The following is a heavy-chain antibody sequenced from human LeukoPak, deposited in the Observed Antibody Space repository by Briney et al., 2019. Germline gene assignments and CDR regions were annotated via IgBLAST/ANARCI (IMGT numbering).Heavy chain of an antibody. CDR1: GFTFSAYA. Sequence: GGSLRLSCAASGFTFSAYAMRWVRQAPGKGLEWVSAIGGGSGGTTIYAESVKDRFIISRYDSKNTLYLEMSSLRGDDSAVYYCARNCDSPMGVPYAMDVWGRGTTVTVSS. CDR2: IGGGSGGTT. CDR3: ARNCDSPMGVPYAMDV. D-gene: IGHD2-21*02. J-gene: IGHJ6*02. V-gene: IGHV3-23*01.